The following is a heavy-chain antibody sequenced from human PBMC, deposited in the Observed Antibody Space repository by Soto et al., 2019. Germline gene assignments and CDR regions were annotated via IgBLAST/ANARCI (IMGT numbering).Heavy chain of an antibody. Sequence: QVQLQESGPGLVKPSQTLSLTCTVSGGSISSGDYYWSWIRQPPGKGLEWIGYIYYSGSTYYNPSLKSRXXIXVXXSKNQFSLKLSSVTAADTAVYYCARNTNHYYRFDPWGQGTLVTVSS. CDR2: IYYSGST. D-gene: IGHD1-26*01. J-gene: IGHJ5*02. CDR1: GGSISSGDYY. CDR3: ARNTNHYYRFDP. V-gene: IGHV4-30-4*01.